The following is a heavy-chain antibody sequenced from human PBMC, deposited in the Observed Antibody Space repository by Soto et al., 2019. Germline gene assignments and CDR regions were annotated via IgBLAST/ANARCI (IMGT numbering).Heavy chain of an antibody. D-gene: IGHD3-10*01. CDR3: ARDNMVRGVITWFDP. CDR1: GFTVSSNY. V-gene: IGHV3-53*01. CDR2: IYSGGST. J-gene: IGHJ5*02. Sequence: EVQLVEPGGGLIQPGGSLRLSCAASGFTVSSNYMTWVRQAPGRGLEWVSVIYSGGSTYYADSVKGRFTISRDNSKNTLYLQMNSLRAEDTAVYYCARDNMVRGVITWFDPWGQGTLVTVSS.